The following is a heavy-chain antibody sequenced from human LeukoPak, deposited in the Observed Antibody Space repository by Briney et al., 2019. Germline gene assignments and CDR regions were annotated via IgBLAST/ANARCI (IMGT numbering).Heavy chain of an antibody. V-gene: IGHV1-18*01. J-gene: IGHJ3*02. CDR2: ISAYNGNT. CDR1: GYTFTSYG. Sequence: GASVKVSCKASGYTFTSYGISWVRQAPGQGLEWMGWISAYNGNTNYAQKLQGRVTMTTDTSTRTAYMELRSLRSDDTAVYYCARPLGYYDSSGYYQVYAFDIWGQGTMVTVSS. D-gene: IGHD3-22*01. CDR3: ARPLGYYDSSGYYQVYAFDI.